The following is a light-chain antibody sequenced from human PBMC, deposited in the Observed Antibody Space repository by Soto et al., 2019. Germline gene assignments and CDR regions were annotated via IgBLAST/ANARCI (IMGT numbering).Light chain of an antibody. J-gene: IGKJ4*01. CDR2: VAS. CDR3: QQYNNWPALT. V-gene: IGKV3-15*01. Sequence: EIVMTQSPATLSVSPGERATLSCRASQSVSTNLAWYQQKPGQAPRLLIYVASARATGIPATFSGSGSGTEFTLTISSLQSEDFAIYYCQQYNNWPALTFGGGTKVEI. CDR1: QSVSTN.